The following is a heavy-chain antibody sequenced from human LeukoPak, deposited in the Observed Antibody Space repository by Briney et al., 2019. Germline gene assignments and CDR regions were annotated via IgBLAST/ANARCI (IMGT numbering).Heavy chain of an antibody. D-gene: IGHD3-22*01. J-gene: IGHJ4*02. CDR1: GFTFDDYA. V-gene: IGHV3-9*01. CDR2: ISWSSGSI. CDR3: AKGEGYYYDSSAIDY. Sequence: PGGSLRLSCAASGFTFDDYAMHWVRQAPGKGLEWVSGISWSSGSIGYADSVKGRFTISRDNAKNSLYLQMNSLRAEDTALYYCAKGEGYYYDSSAIDYWGQGALVTVSS.